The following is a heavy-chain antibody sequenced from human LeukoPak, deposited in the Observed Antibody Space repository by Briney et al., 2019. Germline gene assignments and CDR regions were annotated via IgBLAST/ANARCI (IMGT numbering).Heavy chain of an antibody. Sequence: PGGSLRLSCAASGFTFSSYWMSWVRQAPGKGLEWVANIKQDGSEKYYVDSVKGRFAISRDNAKNSLFLQMNSLRAEDTAVYYCAVGGSCRYHWGQGTLVTVSS. V-gene: IGHV3-7*03. J-gene: IGHJ5*02. D-gene: IGHD2-15*01. CDR3: AVGGSCRYH. CDR2: IKQDGSEK. CDR1: GFTFSSYW.